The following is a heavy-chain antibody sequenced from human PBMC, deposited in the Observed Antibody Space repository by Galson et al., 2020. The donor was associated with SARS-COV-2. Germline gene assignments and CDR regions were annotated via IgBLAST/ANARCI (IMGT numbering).Heavy chain of an antibody. V-gene: IGHV4-4*07. D-gene: IGHD3-10*01. CDR1: GASSGTYY. J-gene: IGHJ5*02. CDR2: ISISGST. Sequence: SETLSLTCIVSGASSGTYYWTWIRQPAGKGLEWIGRISISGSTNYNPSLESRVTMSVDTSKNQFSLRLRSVTAADTAVYYCARDSYGSGGARLDPWCQGTLVTVSS. CDR3: ARDSYGSGGARLDP.